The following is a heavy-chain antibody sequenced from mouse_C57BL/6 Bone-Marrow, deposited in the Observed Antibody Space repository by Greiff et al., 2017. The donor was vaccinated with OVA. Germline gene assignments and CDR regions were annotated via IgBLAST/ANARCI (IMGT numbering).Heavy chain of an antibody. D-gene: IGHD1-1*01. J-gene: IGHJ2*01. Sequence: EVKLMESGGGLVQPGGSLSLSCAASGFTFTDYYMSWVRQPPGKALEWLGFIRNKANGYTTEYSASVKGRFTISRDTSQSILYLQMNALRAEDSATDYCARAYYYGSSPFDYWGQGTTRTVSS. V-gene: IGHV7-3*01. CDR1: GFTFTDYY. CDR3: ARAYYYGSSPFDY. CDR2: IRNKANGYTT.